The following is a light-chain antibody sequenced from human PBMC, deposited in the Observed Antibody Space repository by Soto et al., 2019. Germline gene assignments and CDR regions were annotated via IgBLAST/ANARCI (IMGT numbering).Light chain of an antibody. Sequence: EIVLTQSPGTLSLSPGERATLSCRASQSVSSSYLAWYQQKPGQAPRLLIYGASSRATGIPDRFSGSGSATDFTLTISRLEPDDFAVYYCQQYGSSLWAFGQRTKVEIQ. CDR2: GAS. J-gene: IGKJ1*01. CDR3: QQYGSSLWA. CDR1: QSVSSSY. V-gene: IGKV3-20*01.